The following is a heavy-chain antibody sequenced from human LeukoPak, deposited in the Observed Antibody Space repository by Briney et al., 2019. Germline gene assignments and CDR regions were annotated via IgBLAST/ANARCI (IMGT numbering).Heavy chain of an antibody. V-gene: IGHV4-39*01. CDR2: IYYPEGA. Sequence: PSETLSLTCSVSGGSINRGGSYWGWIRQPPGKGLEWIGSIYYPEGAYYNPSLKSRVTISVDTSKNQFSLRLNSVTAADTAIYYCARHSLNNYGSYYWGQGTLVTVSS. J-gene: IGHJ4*02. CDR3: ARHSLNNYGSYY. D-gene: IGHD5-24*01. CDR1: GGSINRGGSY.